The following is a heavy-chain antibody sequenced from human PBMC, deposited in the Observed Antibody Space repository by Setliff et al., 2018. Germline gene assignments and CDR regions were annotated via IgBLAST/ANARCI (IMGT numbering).Heavy chain of an antibody. CDR2: IHASGSP. CDR3: ARAQVVFAISAPVWYFEV. J-gene: IGHJ2*01. D-gene: IGHD2-21*01. V-gene: IGHV4-61*02. CDR1: GGSITSGSFY. Sequence: SLTCTVSGGSITSGSFYWSWIRQPAGKKLEWIGRIHASGSPDYNPSFKSRVTISRVTSTNQFSLKLTSVTAADTAVYYCARAQVVFAISAPVWYFEVWGRGTQVTVSS.